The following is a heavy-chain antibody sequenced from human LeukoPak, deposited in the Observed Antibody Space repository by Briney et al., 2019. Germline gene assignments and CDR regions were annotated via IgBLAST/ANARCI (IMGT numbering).Heavy chain of an antibody. D-gene: IGHD4-17*01. J-gene: IGHJ3*02. V-gene: IGHV1-58*02. CDR3: AAVSPSTVTTYAFDI. Sequence: EASVKVSCEASGFTFTSSAMQWVRQARGQRLEWIGWIVVGSGNTNYAQKFQERVTITRDMSTSTAYMELSSLRSEDTAVYYCAAVSPSTVTTYAFDIWGQGTMVTVSS. CDR1: GFTFTSSA. CDR2: IVVGSGNT.